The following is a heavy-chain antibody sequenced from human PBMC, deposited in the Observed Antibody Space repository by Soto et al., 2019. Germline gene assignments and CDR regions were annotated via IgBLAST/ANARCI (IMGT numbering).Heavy chain of an antibody. D-gene: IGHD3-22*01. CDR3: ARRADYYDSSGRWFDP. Sequence: PSETLSLTCTVSGGSISSSSYYWGWIRQPPGKGLEWIGSIYYSGSTYYNPSLKSRVTISVDTSKNQFSLKLSSVTAADTAVYYCARRADYYDSSGRWFDPWGQGTLVT. CDR1: GGSISSSSYY. J-gene: IGHJ5*02. CDR2: IYYSGST. V-gene: IGHV4-39*01.